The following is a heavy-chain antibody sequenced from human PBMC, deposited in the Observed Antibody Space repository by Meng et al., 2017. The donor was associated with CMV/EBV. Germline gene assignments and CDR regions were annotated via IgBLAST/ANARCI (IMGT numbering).Heavy chain of an antibody. Sequence: SGFTFSSYSMNWVRQAPGKGLEWVGRIKSKTDGGTTDYAAPVKGRFTISRDDSKNTLYLQMNSLKTEDTAVYYCTTTIFGLYYFDYWGQGTLVTVSS. CDR2: IKSKTDGGTT. J-gene: IGHJ4*02. CDR3: TTTIFGLYYFDY. D-gene: IGHD3-3*01. V-gene: IGHV3-15*01. CDR1: GFTFSSYS.